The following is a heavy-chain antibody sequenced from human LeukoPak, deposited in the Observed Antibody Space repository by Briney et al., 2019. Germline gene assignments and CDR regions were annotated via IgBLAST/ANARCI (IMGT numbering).Heavy chain of an antibody. Sequence: GGSLRLSCAASGFTFSSYAMSWVRQAPGKGLEWVSAISGSGGSTYYADSVKGRFTISRDNSKNTLYLQMNGLRSEDTAVYYCAKDKRLQPHYFDYWGQGTLVTVSS. J-gene: IGHJ4*02. CDR2: ISGSGGST. CDR3: AKDKRLQPHYFDY. V-gene: IGHV3-23*01. CDR1: GFTFSSYA. D-gene: IGHD6-25*01.